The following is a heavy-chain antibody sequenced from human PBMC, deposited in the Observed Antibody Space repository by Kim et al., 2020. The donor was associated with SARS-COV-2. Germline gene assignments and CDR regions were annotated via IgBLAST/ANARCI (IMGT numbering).Heavy chain of an antibody. CDR3: ARGTRYSYGRIHDY. Sequence: SETLSLTCAVYGGSFSGYYWSWIRQPPGKGLEWIGEINHSGSTNYNPSLKSRVTISVDTSKNQFSLKLSSVTAADTAVYYCARGTRYSYGRIHDYWGQGTLVTVSS. J-gene: IGHJ4*02. CDR2: INHSGST. D-gene: IGHD5-18*01. CDR1: GGSFSGYY. V-gene: IGHV4-34*01.